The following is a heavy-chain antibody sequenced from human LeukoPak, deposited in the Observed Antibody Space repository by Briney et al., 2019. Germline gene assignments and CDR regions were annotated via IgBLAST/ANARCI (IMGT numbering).Heavy chain of an antibody. J-gene: IGHJ4*02. CDR3: VRNFGVATIPHFDY. Sequence: GASVKVSCKASGYTFTSYGISWVRQAPGQGLEWMGWISAYNGNTNYAQKLQGRVTMTTDTSTSTAYMELRSLRSDDTAVYYCVRNFGVATIPHFDYWGQGTLVTVSS. CDR2: ISAYNGNT. V-gene: IGHV1-18*01. D-gene: IGHD5-12*01. CDR1: GYTFTSYG.